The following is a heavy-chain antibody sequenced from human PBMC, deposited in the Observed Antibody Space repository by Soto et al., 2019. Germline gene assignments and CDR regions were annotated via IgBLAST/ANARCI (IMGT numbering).Heavy chain of an antibody. CDR1: GGSISSGGYS. V-gene: IGHV4-30-2*01. CDR3: DRGLWNDVFKY. D-gene: IGHD1-1*01. CDR2: VHHTGST. Sequence: SETLSLTCAVSGGSISSGGYSWTWIRQPPGKGLEWIGYVHHTGSTTYNPSLKTRVNISVDRPNNQFFLTLTSATAADSAVYYCDRGLWNDVFKYWGLGILVTVYS. J-gene: IGHJ1*01.